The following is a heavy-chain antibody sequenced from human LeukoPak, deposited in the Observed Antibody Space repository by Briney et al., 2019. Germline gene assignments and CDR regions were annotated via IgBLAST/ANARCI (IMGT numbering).Heavy chain of an antibody. Sequence: GGSLRLSCAASGFTFSSYAMSWVRQGPGKGLERVSAISGSGGSTYYADSVKGRFTISRDNSKNTLYLQMNSLRAEDTAVYYCAKDRGLSPELLNHLDYWGQGTLVTVSS. J-gene: IGHJ4*02. CDR1: GFTFSSYA. CDR3: AKDRGLSPELLNHLDY. CDR2: ISGSGGST. V-gene: IGHV3-23*01. D-gene: IGHD1-26*01.